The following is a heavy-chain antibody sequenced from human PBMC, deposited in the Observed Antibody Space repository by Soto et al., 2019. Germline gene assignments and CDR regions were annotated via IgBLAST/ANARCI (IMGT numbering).Heavy chain of an antibody. CDR1: GYTFTSYA. V-gene: IGHV1-3*01. D-gene: IGHD3-22*01. J-gene: IGHJ3*02. CDR3: ASHYYDSSGYVGAAFDI. Sequence: ASVKVSCKASGYTFTSYAMHWVRQAPGQRLEWMGWINAGNGNTKYSQKFQGRVTITRGTSASTAYMGLSSLRSEDTAVYYCASHYYDSSGYVGAAFDIWGQGTMVTVSS. CDR2: INAGNGNT.